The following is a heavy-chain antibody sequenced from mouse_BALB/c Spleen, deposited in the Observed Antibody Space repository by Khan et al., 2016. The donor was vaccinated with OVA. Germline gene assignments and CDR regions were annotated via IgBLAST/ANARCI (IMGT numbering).Heavy chain of an antibody. CDR1: GYTFTNYG. CDR2: INTYTGEP. V-gene: IGHV9-3-1*01. Sequence: QIQLVQSGPELKKPGETVKISCKASGYTFTNYGMNWVKQAPGKGLKWMGWINTYTGEPTYADDFKGRFVFSLETYGSTAFLLNNHLKNEETTNYCCARPYYYAMDYWGQGTSVTVSS. J-gene: IGHJ4*01. CDR3: ARPYYYAMDY.